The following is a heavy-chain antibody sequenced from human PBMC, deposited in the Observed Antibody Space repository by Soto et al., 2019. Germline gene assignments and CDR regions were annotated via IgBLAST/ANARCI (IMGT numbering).Heavy chain of an antibody. Sequence: QLQLLESGPGLVKPSETLSLTCSVSGGSISSGPYSWGWIRQPPGKGLEWIGTFHYSGRTYYSPSLESRVTISVDASKNQFSRKVSSGTAADTAVFYCARLAGYCSGTSCYGYYGMDVWGQGTTVTVSS. CDR3: ARLAGYCSGTSCYGYYGMDV. CDR2: FHYSGRT. D-gene: IGHD2-2*01. J-gene: IGHJ6*02. CDR1: GGSISSGPYS. V-gene: IGHV4-39*01.